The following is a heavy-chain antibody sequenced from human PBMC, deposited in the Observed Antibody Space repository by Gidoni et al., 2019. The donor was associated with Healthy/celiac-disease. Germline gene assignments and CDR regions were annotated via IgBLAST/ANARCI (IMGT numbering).Heavy chain of an antibody. V-gene: IGHV1-46*01. CDR1: GYTFTSYY. J-gene: IGHJ5*02. Sequence: QVQLVQSGAEVKKPGASVKVSCKASGYTFTSYYMHWVRQAPGQGLEWMGISNPSGGSTSYAQKFQGRVTMTRDTSTSTVYMELSSLRSEDTAVYYCARGDTAMATGGWFDPWGQGTLVTVSS. D-gene: IGHD5-18*01. CDR2: SNPSGGST. CDR3: ARGDTAMATGGWFDP.